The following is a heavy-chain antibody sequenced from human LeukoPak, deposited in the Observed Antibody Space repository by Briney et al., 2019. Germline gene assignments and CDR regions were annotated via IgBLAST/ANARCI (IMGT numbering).Heavy chain of an antibody. Sequence: ASVKVSCKASGYTFTSYYMHWVRQAPGQGLEWMGIINPSGGSTSYAQKFQGRVTMTRDMSTSTVYMELSSLRSEDTAVYYRARAGGTVTRDKRFDYWGQGTLVTVSS. J-gene: IGHJ4*02. V-gene: IGHV1-46*01. CDR3: ARAGGTVTRDKRFDY. CDR1: GYTFTSYY. CDR2: INPSGGST. D-gene: IGHD4-17*01.